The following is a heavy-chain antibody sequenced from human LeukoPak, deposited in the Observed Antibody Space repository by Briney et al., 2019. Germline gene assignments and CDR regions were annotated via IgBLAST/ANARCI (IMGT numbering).Heavy chain of an antibody. CDR1: GFNVSSNC. D-gene: IGHD6-19*01. CDR2: IYGDDST. CDR3: ARGPQRLQGIAVAGVFDY. J-gene: IGHJ4*02. Sequence: GGSLRLSCAASGFNVSSNCINWVRQAPGKGLEWVSVIYGDDSTNYADSVKGRLTISRDNSKDKVYLQMNSLRAEDTAVYYCARGPQRLQGIAVAGVFDYWGQGTLVTVSS. V-gene: IGHV3-53*01.